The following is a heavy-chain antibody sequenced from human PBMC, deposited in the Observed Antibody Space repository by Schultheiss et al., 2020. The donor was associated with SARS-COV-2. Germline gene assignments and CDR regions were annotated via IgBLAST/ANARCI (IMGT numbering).Heavy chain of an antibody. CDR2: IIPIFGTA. J-gene: IGHJ3*02. D-gene: IGHD3-3*01. V-gene: IGHV1-69*13. CDR1: GGTFSSYA. CDR3: ARDPGDEWHRGVYAFDI. Sequence: SVKVSCKASGGTFSSYAISWVRQAPGQGLEWMGGIIPIFGTANYAQKFQGRVTITADESTSTAYMELSSLRSEDTAVYYCARDPGDEWHRGVYAFDIWGQGTMVTVSS.